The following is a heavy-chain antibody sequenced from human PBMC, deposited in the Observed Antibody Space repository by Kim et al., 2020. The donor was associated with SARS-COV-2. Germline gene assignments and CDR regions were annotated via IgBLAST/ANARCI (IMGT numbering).Heavy chain of an antibody. J-gene: IGHJ4*02. CDR1: GFTFSSYA. D-gene: IGHD1-26*01. CDR2: ISGSGGST. Sequence: GGSLRLSCAASGFTFSSYAMSWVRQAPGKGLEWVSAISGSGGSTYYADSVKGRFTISRDNSKNTLYLQMNSLRAEDTAVYYCAKAQRIRELLLNLLDYWGQGTLVTVSS. V-gene: IGHV3-23*01. CDR3: AKAQRIRELLLNLLDY.